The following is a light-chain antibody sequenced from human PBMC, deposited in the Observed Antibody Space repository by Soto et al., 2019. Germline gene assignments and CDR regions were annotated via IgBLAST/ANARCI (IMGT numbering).Light chain of an antibody. J-gene: IGLJ3*02. CDR3: QAWDSSTWV. CDR2: QAA. CDR1: KLGDKS. V-gene: IGLV3-1*01. Sequence: SYELTQPPSVSVSPGQTASITCSGDKLGDKSVCWFQQKPGQSPVLVIFQAAKRPSGIPERFSGSSSGNTATLTISGTQAMDEADYYCQAWDSSTWVFGGGTKLTVL.